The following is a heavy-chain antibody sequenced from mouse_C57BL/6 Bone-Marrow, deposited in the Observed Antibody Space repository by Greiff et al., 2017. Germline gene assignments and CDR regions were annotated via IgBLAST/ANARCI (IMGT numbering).Heavy chain of an antibody. CDR3: ARGDYYGSSVDY. J-gene: IGHJ2*01. V-gene: IGHV1-69*01. D-gene: IGHD1-1*01. CDR2: IDPSDSYT. Sequence: QVQLQQPGAELVMPGASVKLSCKASGYTFTSYWMHWVKQRPGQGLEWIGEIDPSDSYTNYNQKFKGKSTLTVDKSSSTAYMQLISLTSEDSAVYYFARGDYYGSSVDYWGQGTTLTVSS. CDR1: GYTFTSYW.